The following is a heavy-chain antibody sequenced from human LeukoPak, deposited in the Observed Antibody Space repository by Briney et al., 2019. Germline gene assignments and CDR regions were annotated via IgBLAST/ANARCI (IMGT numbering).Heavy chain of an antibody. CDR1: GFTFSSYS. CDR3: TRDPIMGVPDYFDY. V-gene: IGHV3-48*01. Sequence: GGSLRLSCAASGFTFSSYSMNWVRQAPGKGLEWVSYISSSSSTIYYADSVKGRFTISRDNAKNTLYLQLNSLRAEDTAVYYCTRDPIMGVPDYFDYWGQGTLVAVSS. D-gene: IGHD1-26*01. J-gene: IGHJ4*02. CDR2: ISSSSSTI.